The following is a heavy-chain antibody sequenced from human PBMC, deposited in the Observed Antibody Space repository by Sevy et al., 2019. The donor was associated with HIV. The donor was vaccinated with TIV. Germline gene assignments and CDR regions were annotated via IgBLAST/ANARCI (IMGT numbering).Heavy chain of an antibody. CDR2: ISATGGGT. CDR1: GFTFNTHA. J-gene: IGHJ3*01. V-gene: IGHV3-23*01. D-gene: IGHD3-22*01. CDR3: AKAVNPALESMIEVIFRTLKGFDV. Sequence: GGSLRLSCAASGFTFNTHAMNWVRQAPGKGLEWVSGISATGGGTYYTDSVKGRFTVSRDNSQNTLYLQMNSLRADDTAIYYCAKAVNPALESMIEVIFRTLKGFDVWGQGTMVTVSS.